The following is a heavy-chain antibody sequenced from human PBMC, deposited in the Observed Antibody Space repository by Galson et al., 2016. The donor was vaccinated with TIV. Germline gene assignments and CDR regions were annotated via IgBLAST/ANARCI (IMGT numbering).Heavy chain of an antibody. CDR3: ARAGYTTSHEY. CDR2: LYATGSA. Sequence: TLSLTCTVSGGSLASGIYSWSWIRQSAGKGLECIGRLYATGSAQYGPSLRSRASISEDTSKNQFFLNLSSVTVADTAVYYCARAGYTTSHEYWGRGILVTVSS. D-gene: IGHD5-12*01. J-gene: IGHJ4*02. V-gene: IGHV4-61*02. CDR1: GGSLASGIYS.